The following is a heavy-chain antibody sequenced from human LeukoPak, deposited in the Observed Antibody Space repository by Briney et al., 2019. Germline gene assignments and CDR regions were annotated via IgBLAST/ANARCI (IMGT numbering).Heavy chain of an antibody. D-gene: IGHD6-13*01. J-gene: IGHJ4*02. Sequence: GGSLRLSCAASGFTFSDYYMSWIRQAPGKGLEWVSYISSSGSTIYYADSVKGRFTISRDNAKNSLYLQMNSLRAEDTAVYYCAKGARSSSWYYFDYWGQGTLVTVSS. V-gene: IGHV3-11*04. CDR1: GFTFSDYY. CDR3: AKGARSSSWYYFDY. CDR2: ISSSGSTI.